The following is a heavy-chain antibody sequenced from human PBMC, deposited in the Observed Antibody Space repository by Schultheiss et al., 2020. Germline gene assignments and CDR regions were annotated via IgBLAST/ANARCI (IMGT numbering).Heavy chain of an antibody. Sequence: SETLSLTCTVSGGSISSGGYYWSWIRQPPGKGLEWIGYIYYSGSTNYNPSLQSRVTMSVDTSKNQFSLKLSSVTAADTAVYYCARAMVRGVITYYYGMDVWGQGTTVTVSS. D-gene: IGHD3-10*01. J-gene: IGHJ6*02. CDR1: GGSISSGGYY. V-gene: IGHV4-61*08. CDR2: IYYSGST. CDR3: ARAMVRGVITYYYGMDV.